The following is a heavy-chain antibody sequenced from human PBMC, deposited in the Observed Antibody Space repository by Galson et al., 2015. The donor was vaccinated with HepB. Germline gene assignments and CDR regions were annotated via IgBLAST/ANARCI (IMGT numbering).Heavy chain of an antibody. Sequence: SLRLSCAASGFTFSSYAMPWVRQAPGKGLEWVAVISYDRSNKYYADSVKGRFTISRDNSKNTLYMQMNNLRAEDTAVYYCARGREGALLFGGQANYYYGMDVWGQGTTVTVSS. D-gene: IGHD3-10*01. J-gene: IGHJ6*02. V-gene: IGHV3-30-3*01. CDR2: ISYDRSNK. CDR3: ARGREGALLFGGQANYYYGMDV. CDR1: GFTFSSYA.